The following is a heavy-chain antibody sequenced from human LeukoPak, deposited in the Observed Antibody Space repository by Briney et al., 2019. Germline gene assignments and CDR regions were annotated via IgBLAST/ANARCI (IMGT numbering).Heavy chain of an antibody. D-gene: IGHD5-18*01. V-gene: IGHV4-61*02. CDR3: ASVDTAMVLAHAFDI. Sequence: PSETLSLTCTVSGGSISSGSYYWSWIRQPAGTGLEWIGRIYTIGNTNYNFSLKSRVTISLDTSENQISLKLSSVTAADTAVYYCASVDTAMVLAHAFDIWGHGTLVTVSS. CDR1: GGSISSGSYY. J-gene: IGHJ3*02. CDR2: IYTIGNT.